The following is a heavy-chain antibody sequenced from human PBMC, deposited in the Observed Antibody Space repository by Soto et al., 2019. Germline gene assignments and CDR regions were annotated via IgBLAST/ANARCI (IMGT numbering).Heavy chain of an antibody. J-gene: IGHJ6*02. D-gene: IGHD6-13*01. Sequence: PSETLSLTCTVSGGSISSGDYYWSWIRQPPGKGLEWIGYIYYSGSTYYNPSLKSRVTISVDTSKNQFSLKLSSVTAADTAVYYCARDMIRGYSSSWSGDGMDVWGQGTTVTVS. CDR1: GGSISSGDYY. CDR2: IYYSGST. CDR3: ARDMIRGYSSSWSGDGMDV. V-gene: IGHV4-30-4*01.